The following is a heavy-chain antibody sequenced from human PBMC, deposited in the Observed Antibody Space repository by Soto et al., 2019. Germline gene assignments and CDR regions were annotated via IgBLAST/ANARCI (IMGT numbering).Heavy chain of an antibody. CDR2: MSHSGGT. CDR3: ARVERGTATTVVDAFDI. CDR1: GGFVSSGSYY. Sequence: QVQLQQWGAGLLKPSETLSLTCAVYGGFVSSGSYYWSWIRQPPGKGLEWIGEMSHSGGTHFNPSLKRRVPISVDPSKNQFSLKMSSVTAADTALYYCARVERGTATTVVDAFDIWGPGTMVTVSS. J-gene: IGHJ3*02. D-gene: IGHD1-1*01. V-gene: IGHV4-34*01.